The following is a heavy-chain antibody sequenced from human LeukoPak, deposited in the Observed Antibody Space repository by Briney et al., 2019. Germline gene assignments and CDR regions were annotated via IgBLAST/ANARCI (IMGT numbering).Heavy chain of an antibody. CDR3: ARTYNWNEGAASDI. CDR2: INPNSGGT. V-gene: IGHV1-2*02. J-gene: IGHJ6*02. D-gene: IGHD1-20*01. Sequence: ASVKVSCKASGYTFTGYYMHWVRQAPGQGLEWMGWINPNSGGTNYAQKFQGRVTMTRDTSISTAYMELSRLRSDDTAVYYCARTYNWNEGAASDIWGQGTTVTVSS. CDR1: GYTFTGYY.